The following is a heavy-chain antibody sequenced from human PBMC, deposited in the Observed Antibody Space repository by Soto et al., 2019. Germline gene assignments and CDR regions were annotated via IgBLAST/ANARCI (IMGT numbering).Heavy chain of an antibody. CDR3: ARVDCSSTSCPLGSYYGMDV. D-gene: IGHD2-2*01. CDR1: GFTFSSYW. V-gene: IGHV3-7*03. Sequence: QPGGSLRLSCAASGFTFSSYWMSWVRQAPGKGLEWVANIKQDGSEKYYVDSVKGRFTISRDNAKNSLYLQMNSLRAEDTAVYYCARVDCSSTSCPLGSYYGMDVWGQGTTVTVSS. CDR2: IKQDGSEK. J-gene: IGHJ6*02.